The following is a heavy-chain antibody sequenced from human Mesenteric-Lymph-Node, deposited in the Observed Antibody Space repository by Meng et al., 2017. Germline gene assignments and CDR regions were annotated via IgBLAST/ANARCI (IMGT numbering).Heavy chain of an antibody. D-gene: IGHD1-26*01. CDR2: IKSKTDGGTT. CDR1: GFTFSNYA. CDR3: ARLSGSYYGGYFDY. V-gene: IGHV3-15*01. J-gene: IGHJ4*02. Sequence: GESLKISCAASGFTFSNYAMTWVRQAPGKGLEWVARIKSKTDGGTTDYAAPVKGRFTISRDDSKNTLYLQMNSMRAEDTSVYYCARLSGSYYGGYFDYWGQGTLVTVSS.